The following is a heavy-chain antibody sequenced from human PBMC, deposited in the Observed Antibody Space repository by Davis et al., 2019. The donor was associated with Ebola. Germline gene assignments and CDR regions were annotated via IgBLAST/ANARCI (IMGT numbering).Heavy chain of an antibody. V-gene: IGHV4-34*01. J-gene: IGHJ6*02. CDR1: GGAFSGYY. CDR3: ARVHGDYYYYGMDV. D-gene: IGHD4-17*01. Sequence: SETLSLTCAVYGGAFSGYYWSWIRQHPGKGLEWIGYIYYSGSTYYNPSLKSRVTISVDTSKNQFSLRLSSVTAADTAVYYCARVHGDYYYYGMDVWGQGTTVTVSS. CDR2: IYYSGST.